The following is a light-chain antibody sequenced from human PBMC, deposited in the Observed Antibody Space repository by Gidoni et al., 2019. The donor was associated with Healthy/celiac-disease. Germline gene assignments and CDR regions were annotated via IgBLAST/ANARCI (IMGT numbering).Light chain of an antibody. Sequence: DIQMTKSPSSLSASVGDRVTITCRARQSISSYLNWYQQKPGKAPKLLIYAASSLQSGVPSRFSGSGSGTDFTLTISSLQPEDFATYYCQQSYSTLGTFGQGTKVEIK. CDR2: AAS. CDR3: QQSYSTLGT. V-gene: IGKV1-39*01. J-gene: IGKJ1*01. CDR1: QSISSY.